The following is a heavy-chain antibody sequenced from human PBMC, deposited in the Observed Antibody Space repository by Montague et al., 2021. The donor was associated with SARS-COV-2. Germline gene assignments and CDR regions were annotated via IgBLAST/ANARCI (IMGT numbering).Heavy chain of an antibody. CDR1: GTSFSGYY. J-gene: IGHJ6*03. V-gene: IGHV4-34*01. D-gene: IGHD5-18*01. Sequence: SETLSLTCAVHGTSFSGYYWNWIRQPPGKGLEWIGDINHGGSTKYSPSLKSRLTISADTSKNQFSLKLSSVTAADTAVYYCARGRGIQLWFNYYYYMDVWGKGTTVTVSS. CDR2: INHGGST. CDR3: ARGRGIQLWFNYYYYMDV.